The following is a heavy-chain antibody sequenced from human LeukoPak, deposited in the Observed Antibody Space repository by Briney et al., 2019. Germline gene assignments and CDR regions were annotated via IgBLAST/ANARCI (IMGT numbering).Heavy chain of an antibody. CDR1: GFTFGDYY. J-gene: IGHJ4*02. D-gene: IGHD2-15*01. CDR2: IRGKPYGGTT. CDR3: ARGGFDY. V-gene: IGHV3-49*04. Sequence: PGGSLRLSCTASGFTFGDYYLNWVRQAPGKGLEWVGFIRGKPYGGTTEYAASVRGRFTISRDDSKNIAYLQMNSLKTEDTAVYYCARGGFDYWGQGTLVTVSS.